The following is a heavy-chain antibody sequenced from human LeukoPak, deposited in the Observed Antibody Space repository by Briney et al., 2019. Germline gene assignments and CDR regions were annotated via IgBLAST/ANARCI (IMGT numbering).Heavy chain of an antibody. Sequence: SETLSLTCTVSGGSISSYYWSWIRQPPGKGLEWIGYIYASGSTNYNPSLKSRVTISVDTSKNQFSLKLSSVTAADTAGYYCARRTSSGSYYYFDYWGQGTLVTVSS. V-gene: IGHV4-4*09. CDR2: IYASGST. CDR3: ARRTSSGSYYYFDY. CDR1: GGSISSYY. D-gene: IGHD1-26*01. J-gene: IGHJ4*02.